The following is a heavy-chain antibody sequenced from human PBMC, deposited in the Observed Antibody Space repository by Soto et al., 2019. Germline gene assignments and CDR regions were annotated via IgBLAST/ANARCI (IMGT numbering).Heavy chain of an antibody. CDR1: GGSFSGYY. Sequence: SETLSLTCAVYGGSFSGYYWSWIRQPPGKRLEWIGEINHSGSTNYNPSLKSRVTISVDTSKNQFSLKLSSVTAADTAVYYCARGLPRSPYSSGRFWFDPWGQGTLVTVSS. D-gene: IGHD6-19*01. CDR3: ARGLPRSPYSSGRFWFDP. J-gene: IGHJ5*02. CDR2: INHSGST. V-gene: IGHV4-34*01.